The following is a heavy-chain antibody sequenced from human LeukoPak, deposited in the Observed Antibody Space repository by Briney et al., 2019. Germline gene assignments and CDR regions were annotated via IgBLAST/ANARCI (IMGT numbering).Heavy chain of an antibody. CDR1: GFTFNSYS. J-gene: IGHJ4*02. CDR3: AREFSSGWYFDY. CDR2: ISGSSSYI. D-gene: IGHD6-19*01. Sequence: GGSLRLSCAASGFTFNSYSINWVRQAPGKGLEWVSSISGSSSYIHYADSVKGRFTISRDNAKNSLYLQMNSLRAEDTAVYYCAREFSSGWYFDYWGQGTLVTVSS. V-gene: IGHV3-21*01.